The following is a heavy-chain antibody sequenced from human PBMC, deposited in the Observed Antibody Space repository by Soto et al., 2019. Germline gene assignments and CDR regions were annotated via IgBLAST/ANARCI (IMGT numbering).Heavy chain of an antibody. CDR3: ARAQMAFSPITLGRGLIPFKY. V-gene: IGHV3-23*01. D-gene: IGHD3-10*01. J-gene: IGHJ4*02. CDR1: GFTFSNHG. Sequence: EVQLLESGGGLVQPGGSLRLSCAVSGFTFSNHGTSWVRQAPGKGLEWVSGISASGGIIYYTDSVKGRFTMSRDNSKNTLSLQLNSLRAEDTPLYYCARAQMAFSPITLGRGLIPFKYWGQATLVSVSS. CDR2: ISASGGII.